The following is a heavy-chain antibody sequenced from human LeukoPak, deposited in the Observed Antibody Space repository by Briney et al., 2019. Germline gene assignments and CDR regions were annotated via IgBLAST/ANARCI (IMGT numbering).Heavy chain of an antibody. CDR3: ATGYYYDSLPCFDY. D-gene: IGHD3-22*01. CDR1: GYSISSGNY. Sequence: SETLSLTCAVSGYSISSGNYRGWIPPPPRKGPGWIGSIYHSGSTYYNPSLKSRITISVDTSKNKFSLKLSSVTAADTAGYFCATGYYYDSLPCFDYWGQGTLVTVSS. J-gene: IGHJ4*02. CDR2: IYHSGST. V-gene: IGHV4-38-2*01.